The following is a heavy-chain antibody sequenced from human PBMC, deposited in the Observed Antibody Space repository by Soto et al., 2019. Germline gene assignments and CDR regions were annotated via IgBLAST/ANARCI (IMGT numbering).Heavy chain of an antibody. CDR3: ARVLLHYYYYYMDV. V-gene: IGHV4-31*03. CDR1: GGSISSGGYY. CDR2: IYYSGST. Sequence: QVQLQESGPGLVKPSQTLSLTCTVSGGSISSGGYYWSWIRQHPGKGLEGIGYIYYSGSTYYNPSLKSRVTISVDTSKNQFSLKLSSVTAADTAVYYCARVLLHYYYYYMDVWGKGTTVTVSS. J-gene: IGHJ6*03. D-gene: IGHD2-15*01.